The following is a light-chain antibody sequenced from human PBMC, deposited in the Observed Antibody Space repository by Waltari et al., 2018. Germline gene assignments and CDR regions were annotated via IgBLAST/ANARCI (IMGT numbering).Light chain of an antibody. J-gene: IGLJ3*02. Sequence: QSALTQPASVSGSPGQSITISCTGTSSDVGGYDYVSWYQQHPDKAPKLLIYDVKNRPSGVSSRFSGSKSGNTASLTISGLQAEDEADYYCNSYTTSSTRVFGGGTKLTVL. CDR2: DVK. V-gene: IGLV2-14*03. CDR1: SSDVGGYDY. CDR3: NSYTTSSTRV.